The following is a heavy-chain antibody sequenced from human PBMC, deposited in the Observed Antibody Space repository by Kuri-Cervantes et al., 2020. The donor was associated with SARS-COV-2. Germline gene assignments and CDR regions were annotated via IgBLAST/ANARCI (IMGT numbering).Heavy chain of an antibody. CDR3: ARRGGYLPPDAFDI. J-gene: IGHJ3*02. D-gene: IGHD3-16*02. V-gene: IGHV3-7*04. CDR2: IKQDGSEK. CDR1: GFTFSSYW. Sequence: GESLKISCAASGFTFSSYWMSWVRQAPGKGLEWVANIKQDGSEKYYVDSVKGRFTISRDNAKNSLYVQMNSLRAEDTAVYYCARRGGYLPPDAFDIWGQGTMVTVSS.